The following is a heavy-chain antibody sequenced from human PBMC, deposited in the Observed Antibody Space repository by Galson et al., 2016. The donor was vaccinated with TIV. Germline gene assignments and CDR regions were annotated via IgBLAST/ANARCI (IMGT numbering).Heavy chain of an antibody. CDR3: ARGNDPGATYSLDY. J-gene: IGHJ4*02. CDR1: GFTFSRHW. D-gene: IGHD1-1*01. CDR2: IKQDGDYK. Sequence: SLRLSCAASGFTFSRHWMSWVRQAPGKGLEWVANIKQDGDYKYYVDSVKGRFTISRDNAKNSLYQQMNSLRAEDTAVYYCARGNDPGATYSLDYWGQGTLVTVSS. V-gene: IGHV3-7*01.